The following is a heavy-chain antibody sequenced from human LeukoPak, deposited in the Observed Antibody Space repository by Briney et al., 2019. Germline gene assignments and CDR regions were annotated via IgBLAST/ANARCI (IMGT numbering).Heavy chain of an antibody. J-gene: IGHJ5*02. Sequence: SETLSLTCTVSGGSMTSGGYFWSWIRRHPVKGLEWIGYISNTGSTYYIPSLKSRVTMSLDTSKNQFSLKLRSVTAADTAVYHCARGHRGYCGGGNCVTVNWFDPWGQGTRVTVSS. CDR3: ARGHRGYCGGGNCVTVNWFDP. CDR2: ISNTGST. V-gene: IGHV4-31*03. D-gene: IGHD2-15*01. CDR1: GGSMTSGGYF.